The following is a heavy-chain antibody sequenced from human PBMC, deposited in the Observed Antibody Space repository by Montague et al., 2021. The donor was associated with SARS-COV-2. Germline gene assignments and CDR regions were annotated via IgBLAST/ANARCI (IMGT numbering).Heavy chain of an antibody. CDR2: ISYDGSNK. V-gene: IGHV3-33*05. Sequence: SLRLSCAASGFTFSSYGMHWVRQAPGKGLEWVAVISYDGSNKYYADSVKGRFTIPRDNSKNTLYLQMNSLRAEDTAVYYCARDLTYYDILTGYFAESPHYYYYYGMDVWGRGTTVTVSS. CDR1: GFTFSSYG. J-gene: IGHJ6*02. D-gene: IGHD3-9*01. CDR3: ARDLTYYDILTGYFAESPHYYYYYGMDV.